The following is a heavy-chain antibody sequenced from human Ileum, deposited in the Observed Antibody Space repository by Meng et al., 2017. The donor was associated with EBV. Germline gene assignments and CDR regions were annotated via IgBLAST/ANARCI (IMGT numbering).Heavy chain of an antibody. CDR2: ININTGNP. Sequence: QVQLVQFGSELKKPGDSVKVSCQAAGYTFTSSSMNWVRHAPGQGLEWMGWININTGNPTYAQGFTGRFVFSLDTSVSTAYLQIDSLKAEDTAVYYCARDKIAVAGITGDYWGQGTLVTVSS. CDR1: GYTFTSSS. V-gene: IGHV7-4-1*01. D-gene: IGHD6-19*01. J-gene: IGHJ4*02. CDR3: ARDKIAVAGITGDY.